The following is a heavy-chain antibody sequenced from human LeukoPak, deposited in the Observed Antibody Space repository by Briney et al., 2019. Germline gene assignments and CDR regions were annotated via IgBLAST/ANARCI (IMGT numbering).Heavy chain of an antibody. Sequence: GGSLRLSCAASGLTFSSYAMSWVRQAPGKGLPWVSAINGRVDSTYYADSVKGRFTISRDNSKNTRYLQVNSLRVEDTAVYYCAEGLTWIQLKDAFDIWGQGTMVTVSS. V-gene: IGHV3-23*01. CDR2: INGRVDST. J-gene: IGHJ3*02. D-gene: IGHD5-18*01. CDR1: GLTFSSYA. CDR3: AEGLTWIQLKDAFDI.